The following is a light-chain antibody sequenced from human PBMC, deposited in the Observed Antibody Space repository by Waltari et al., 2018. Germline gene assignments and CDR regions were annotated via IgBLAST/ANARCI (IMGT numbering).Light chain of an antibody. Sequence: QSALTQPASVSGSPGQSITISCTGTSSDVGAYKYVSWYQQHPGKAPKLMFFDVSNRPSGVSTRFSGAKSGNTASLTISGLQAEDEAVYHCSSYTSSSSRLFGGGTKVTVL. CDR1: SSDVGAYKY. CDR2: DVS. CDR3: SSYTSSSSRL. J-gene: IGLJ3*02. V-gene: IGLV2-14*03.